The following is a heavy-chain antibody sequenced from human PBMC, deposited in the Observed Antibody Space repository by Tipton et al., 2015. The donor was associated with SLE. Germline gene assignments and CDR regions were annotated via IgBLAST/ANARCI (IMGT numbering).Heavy chain of an antibody. J-gene: IGHJ3*02. Sequence: TLSLTCAVYGGSFSGYYWSWIRQPPGKGLEWIGEINHSGSTNYNPSLKSRVTISVDTSKNQFSLKLSSVTAADTAVYYCARYGRDAFDIWGQGTMVTVSS. CDR1: GGSFSGYY. D-gene: IGHD4-17*01. V-gene: IGHV4-34*01. CDR2: INHSGST. CDR3: ARYGRDAFDI.